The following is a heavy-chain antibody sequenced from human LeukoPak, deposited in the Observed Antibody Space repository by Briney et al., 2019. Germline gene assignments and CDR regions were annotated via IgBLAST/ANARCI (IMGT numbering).Heavy chain of an antibody. CDR1: GFTVSSNS. CDR2: ISSGGNT. D-gene: IGHD2/OR15-2a*01. CDR3: ARRAGEYSHPYDC. V-gene: IGHV3-53*01. J-gene: IGHJ4*02. Sequence: GGSLRLSCRVSGFTVSSNSWSWVRQAPGKGLEWVSFISSGGNTDHSAAVKGRFTISRDNSKNTLYLQMNSLRAEDTAICYCARRAGEYSHPYDCWGQGTLVTVSS.